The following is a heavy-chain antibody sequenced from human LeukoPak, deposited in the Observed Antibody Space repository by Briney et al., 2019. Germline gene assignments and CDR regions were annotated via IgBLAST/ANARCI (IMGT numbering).Heavy chain of an antibody. D-gene: IGHD3-22*01. CDR2: IYPGDSDT. V-gene: IGHV5-51*01. CDR1: GYSFTSFW. CDR3: ARHYSSGYYYLDC. Sequence: GESLKISCKGSGYSFTSFWIGWVRQMPGKGLEWMGIIYPGDSDTRYSPSFQGQVTISADKSISTAYLQWSSLKASDTAMYYCARHYSSGYYYLDCWGQGTLVTVSS. J-gene: IGHJ4*02.